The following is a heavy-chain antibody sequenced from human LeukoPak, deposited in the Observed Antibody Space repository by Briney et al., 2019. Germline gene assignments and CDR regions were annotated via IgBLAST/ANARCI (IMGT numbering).Heavy chain of an antibody. V-gene: IGHV1-69*01. CDR2: IIPIFGTA. Sequence: GASVKVSCKASGGTFSSYAISWVRQAPGQGLEWMGGIIPIFGTANYAQKFQGRVTITADESTSTANMELSSLRSEDTAVYYCARAGGPMVRGVIYFDYWGQGTLVTVSS. D-gene: IGHD3-10*01. J-gene: IGHJ4*02. CDR3: ARAGGPMVRGVIYFDY. CDR1: GGTFSSYA.